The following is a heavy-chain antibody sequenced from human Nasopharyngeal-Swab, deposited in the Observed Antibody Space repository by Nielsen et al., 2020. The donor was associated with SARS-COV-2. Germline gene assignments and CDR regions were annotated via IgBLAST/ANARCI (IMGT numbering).Heavy chain of an antibody. D-gene: IGHD3-9*01. V-gene: IGHV3-30*18. J-gene: IGHJ4*02. Sequence: GESLKISCEASGFSFSSYGMHWVRQAPGKGLEWVTVISSEGSNKYYADSVKGRFTISRDNSKNTLYLLMSSLRAEDTAVYYCAKDYYDTLAGYYGSDFWGQGTLVTVSS. CDR3: AKDYYDTLAGYYGSDF. CDR2: ISSEGSNK. CDR1: GFSFSSYG.